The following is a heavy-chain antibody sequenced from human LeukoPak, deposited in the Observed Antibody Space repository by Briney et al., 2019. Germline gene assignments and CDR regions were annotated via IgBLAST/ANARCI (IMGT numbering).Heavy chain of an antibody. V-gene: IGHV3-74*01. CDR1: GFSLSDYW. J-gene: IGHJ4*02. Sequence: GGSLRLSCAASGFSLSDYWMNWVRQVPGKGPVWVSHISPDGRNIAYADPVKGRFTISRDSAKNTLYLQMNSLRVEDTAIYYCVRDGRGRTPYDCWGQGTLVTVSS. D-gene: IGHD2-15*01. CDR2: ISPDGRNI. CDR3: VRDGRGRTPYDC.